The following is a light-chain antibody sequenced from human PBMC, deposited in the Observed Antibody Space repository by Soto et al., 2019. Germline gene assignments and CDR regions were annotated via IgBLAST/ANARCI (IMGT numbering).Light chain of an antibody. J-gene: IGKJ1*01. V-gene: IGKV3D-15*01. Sequence: EIVMTQSPATLSVSPGERATLSCRASQSGSGNLAWYQQKPGQVPRLLIYGASTRPTGIPARFSGSGSGTEFTLTISSLQSEDFAVYYCQQYNNWPPTFGQGTKVEIK. CDR3: QQYNNWPPT. CDR2: GAS. CDR1: QSGSGN.